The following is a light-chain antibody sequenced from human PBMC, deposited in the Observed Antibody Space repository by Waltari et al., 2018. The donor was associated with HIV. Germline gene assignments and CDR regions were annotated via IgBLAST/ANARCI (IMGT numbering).Light chain of an antibody. J-gene: IGLJ2*01. CDR3: VTWADRSSGPVV. Sequence: QSVLTQPPSASGTPGQRITISCSGSSSKIGNNYVHWYQHLPGTAPKLLIYRNNHRASGVPDRFSGSKSGTSASLAISGLRSEEEADYYCVTWADRSSGPVVFGGGTKVTVL. CDR2: RNN. CDR1: SSKIGNNY. V-gene: IGLV1-47*01.